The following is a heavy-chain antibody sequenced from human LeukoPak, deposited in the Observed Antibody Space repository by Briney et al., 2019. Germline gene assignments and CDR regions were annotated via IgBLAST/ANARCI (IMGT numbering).Heavy chain of an antibody. CDR3: AKEAYSSSSLGLNSDY. CDR1: GFTFSSYG. V-gene: IGHV3-33*06. D-gene: IGHD6-6*01. J-gene: IGHJ4*02. CDR2: IWYDGSNK. Sequence: GRSLRLSCAASGFTFSSYGMHWVRQAPGKGLEWVAVIWYDGSNKYYADSVKGRFTISRDNSKNTLYLQMNSLRAEDTAVYYCAKEAYSSSSLGLNSDYWGQGTLVTVSS.